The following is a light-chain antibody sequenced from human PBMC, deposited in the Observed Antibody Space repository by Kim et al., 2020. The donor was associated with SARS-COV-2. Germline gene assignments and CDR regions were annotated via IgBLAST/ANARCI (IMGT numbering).Light chain of an antibody. Sequence: VSVALGQTARITCGGNNMGSKKVHWYQQKPGQAPVLVIYRDSNRPSGIPERFSGSNSGNTATLTISRAQAGDEADYYCQVWDSSTVFGGGTQLTVL. CDR2: RDS. J-gene: IGLJ3*02. CDR1: NMGSKK. CDR3: QVWDSSTV. V-gene: IGLV3-9*01.